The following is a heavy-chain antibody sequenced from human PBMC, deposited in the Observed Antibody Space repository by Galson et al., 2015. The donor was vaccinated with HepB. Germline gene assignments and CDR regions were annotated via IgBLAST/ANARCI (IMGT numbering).Heavy chain of an antibody. CDR1: GVTFSNYA. D-gene: IGHD5-18*01. CDR3: ARGSESHKAMVRPFDY. Sequence: SVRVSCKASGVTFSNYAISWVRQAPGQGLEWVGGITPIFGIGNYAQTFQGRVTITADESTSTAYMELSSLRSEDTAIYYCARGSESHKAMVRPFDYWGQGTLVTVSS. V-gene: IGHV1-69*13. J-gene: IGHJ4*02. CDR2: ITPIFGIG.